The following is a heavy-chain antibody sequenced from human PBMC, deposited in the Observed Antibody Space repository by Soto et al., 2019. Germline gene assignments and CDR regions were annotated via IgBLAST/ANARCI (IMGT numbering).Heavy chain of an antibody. CDR1: AGSISSNY. V-gene: IGHV4-59*12. Sequence: SETLSLTCTVSAGSISSNYLNWMRQAPGKGLEWIGLIHYSGNTNYNPSLKSRGTISVDTSKNQFSLKLSSVTAADTAVYYCARDNYYDSSGYPSPDYYYGMDVWGQGTTVTVSS. D-gene: IGHD3-22*01. CDR2: IHYSGNT. J-gene: IGHJ6*02. CDR3: ARDNYYDSSGYPSPDYYYGMDV.